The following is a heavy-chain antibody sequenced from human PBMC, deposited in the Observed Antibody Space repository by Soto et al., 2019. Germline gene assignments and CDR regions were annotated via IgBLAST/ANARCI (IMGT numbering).Heavy chain of an antibody. D-gene: IGHD1-26*01. CDR3: ARHATGGTYPLDY. J-gene: IGHJ4*02. CDR1: GYSISSSNW. Sequence: SETLSLTCAVSGYSISSSNWWGWIRQPPGKGLEWIGYIYYSGTTYYNPSLKSRVTMSVDTSKNQFSLKLTSVTAVDTAVYYCARHATGGTYPLDYWGQGTLVTVSS. V-gene: IGHV4-28*01. CDR2: IYYSGTT.